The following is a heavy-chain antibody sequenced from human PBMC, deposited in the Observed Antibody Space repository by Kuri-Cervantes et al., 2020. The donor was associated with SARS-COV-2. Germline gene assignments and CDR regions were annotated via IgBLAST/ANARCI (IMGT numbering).Heavy chain of an antibody. J-gene: IGHJ6*02. CDR3: ARDTMVRGVIMTYYYYGMDV. CDR1: GGSISSSSYY. D-gene: IGHD3-10*01. Sequence: SETLSLTCTVSGGSISSSSYYWGWIRQPPGKGLEWIGEINHSGSTNYNPSLKSRVTVSVDTSKNQFSLKLSSVTAADTAVYYCARDTMVRGVIMTYYYYGMDVWGQGTTVTVSS. V-gene: IGHV4-39*07. CDR2: INHSGST.